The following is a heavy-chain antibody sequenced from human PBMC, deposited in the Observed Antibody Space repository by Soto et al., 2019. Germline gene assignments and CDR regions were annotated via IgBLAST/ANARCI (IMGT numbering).Heavy chain of an antibody. J-gene: IGHJ4*02. Sequence: SETLSLTCNASGGSITSSGSAWGWIRQSPGKGLEWIGTIDYSGNIYYIPSLKSRITISVDTSKNQISLKLSSVTAADTAVYYCERHIHNQGFEYYFESWGQGTLVTVSS. CDR1: GGSITSSGSA. V-gene: IGHV4-39*01. CDR2: IDYSGNI. D-gene: IGHD1-1*01. CDR3: ERHIHNQGFEYYFES.